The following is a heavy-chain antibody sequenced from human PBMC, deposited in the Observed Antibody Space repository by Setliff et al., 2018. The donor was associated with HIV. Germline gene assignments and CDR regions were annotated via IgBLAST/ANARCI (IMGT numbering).Heavy chain of an antibody. D-gene: IGHD3-22*01. CDR2: VNHSGST. CDR3: ARQLASGFWAFDI. Sequence: SETLSLTCVISGGSMGSHYWSWIRQSPGKGLEWIGEVNHSGSTNYNPSLKSRVTISVDTSKNQFSLKLSSVTAADTAVYYCARQLASGFWAFDIWGQGTMVTVS. V-gene: IGHV4-34*01. CDR1: GGSMGSHY. J-gene: IGHJ3*02.